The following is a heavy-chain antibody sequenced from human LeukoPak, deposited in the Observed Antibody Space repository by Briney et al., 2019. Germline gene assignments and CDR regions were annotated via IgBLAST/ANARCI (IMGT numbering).Heavy chain of an antibody. Sequence: PSETLSLTCTVSGGSISSYYWSWIRQPPGKGLEWIGYIYYSGSTNYNPSLKSRVTISVDTAKNQISLKLSSVTAADTAVYYCARDLSRYSSSYYYYMDVWGKGTTVTVSS. CDR3: ARDLSRYSSSYYYYMDV. D-gene: IGHD6-6*01. CDR2: IYYSGST. J-gene: IGHJ6*03. CDR1: GGSISSYY. V-gene: IGHV4-59*01.